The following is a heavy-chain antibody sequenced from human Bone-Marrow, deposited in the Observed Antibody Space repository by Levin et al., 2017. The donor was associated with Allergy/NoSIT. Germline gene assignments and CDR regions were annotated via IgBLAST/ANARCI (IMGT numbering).Heavy chain of an antibody. CDR3: ARGGYCSSASCYGGIDY. CDR1: GFTFSRDI. J-gene: IGHJ4*02. D-gene: IGHD2-2*01. Sequence: GGSLRLSCAASGFTFSRDIMNWFRQTPGKGLEWVSSIFSSSYISYADSVKGRFTISRDNAKNSLYLQMNSLTAEDTAVYSCARGGYCSSASCYGGIDYWGQGTLVTVSS. CDR2: IFSSSYI. V-gene: IGHV3-21*01.